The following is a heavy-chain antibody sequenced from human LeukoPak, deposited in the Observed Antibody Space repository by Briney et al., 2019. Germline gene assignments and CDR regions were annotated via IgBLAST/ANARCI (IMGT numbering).Heavy chain of an antibody. J-gene: IGHJ5*02. D-gene: IGHD6-13*01. V-gene: IGHV5-51*01. CDR2: IYPGDSDT. CDR3: ASATGSSSSWYDT. CDR1: GYRFTSHW. Sequence: GESLKISCKGSGYRFTSHWLAWVRKMPGKGLEWLGIIYPGDSDTRYSPSFQGQVTISADKSISTAYLQWSSLEASDTAMYYCASATGSSSSWYDTWGQGTLVTVSA.